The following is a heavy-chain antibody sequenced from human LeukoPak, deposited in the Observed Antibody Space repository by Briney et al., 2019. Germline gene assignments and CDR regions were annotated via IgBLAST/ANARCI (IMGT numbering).Heavy chain of an antibody. Sequence: SLRLSCAASGFTFDDYAMHWVRQAPGKGLEWVSGISWNSGSIGYADSVKGRFTISRDNAKNSLYLQMNSLRAEDTAVYYCARAVGQWLLGEFDYWGQGTLVTVSS. CDR1: GFTFDDYA. CDR3: ARAVGQWLLGEFDY. V-gene: IGHV3-9*01. CDR2: ISWNSGSI. J-gene: IGHJ4*02. D-gene: IGHD6-19*01.